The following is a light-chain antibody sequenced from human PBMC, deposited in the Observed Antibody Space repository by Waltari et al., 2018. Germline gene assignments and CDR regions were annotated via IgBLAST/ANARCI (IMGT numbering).Light chain of an antibody. CDR2: DDN. J-gene: IGLJ3*02. V-gene: IGLV1-51*01. Sequence: QSVLTQPPSVSAAPGQKVTISCPGSSSNIGNNYVSWYQVLPGTAPKLLIYDDNKRPSGIPGRFSGSKSGTSATLDITGLQTGDETEYYCGTWDSSLSAGVFGGGTRLTVL. CDR3: GTWDSSLSAGV. CDR1: SSNIGNNY.